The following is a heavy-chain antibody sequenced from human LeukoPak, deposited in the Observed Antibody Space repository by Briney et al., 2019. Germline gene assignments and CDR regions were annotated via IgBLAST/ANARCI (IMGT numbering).Heavy chain of an antibody. CDR2: MNPNSGNT. J-gene: IGHJ5*02. CDR3: ARGRGVRYHNWFDP. D-gene: IGHD3-9*01. Sequence: ASVKVSCKASGYTFTSYGINWVRQATGQGLEWMGWMNPNSGNTGYAQKFQGRVTMTRNTSISTAYMELSSLRSEDTAVYYCARGRGVRYHNWFDPWGQGTLVTVSS. CDR1: GYTFTSYG. V-gene: IGHV1-8*02.